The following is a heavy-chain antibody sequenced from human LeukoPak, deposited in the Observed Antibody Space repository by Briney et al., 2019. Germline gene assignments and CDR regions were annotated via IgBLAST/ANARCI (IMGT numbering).Heavy chain of an antibody. D-gene: IGHD2-2*01. J-gene: IGHJ4*02. CDR1: GGSISPYY. V-gene: IGHV4-59*01. CDR3: ARSEYQLPLDY. CDR2: IYHSGAT. Sequence: SETLSLTCTVSGGSISPYYWYWIRQPPGKGLEWIGDIYHSGATNHNPSLKSRVTISVDRSKNQFSLKLSSVPAADTAVYYCARSEYQLPLDYWGQGTLVTVSS.